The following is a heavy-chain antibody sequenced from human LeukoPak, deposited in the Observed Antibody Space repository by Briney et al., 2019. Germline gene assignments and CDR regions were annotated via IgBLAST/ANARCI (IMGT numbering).Heavy chain of an antibody. D-gene: IGHD3-10*01. CDR1: GGSISSSSYY. Sequence: SDTLSLTCTVSGGSISSSSYYWGWIRQPPGKGLEWIGSIYYSGSTNYNPSLKSRVTMSVDTSKNQFSLKLSSVTAADTAVYYGARDRGSGSYYRELAYFDYWGQGTLVTVSS. CDR3: ARDRGSGSYYRELAYFDY. CDR2: IYYSGST. J-gene: IGHJ4*02. V-gene: IGHV4-39*07.